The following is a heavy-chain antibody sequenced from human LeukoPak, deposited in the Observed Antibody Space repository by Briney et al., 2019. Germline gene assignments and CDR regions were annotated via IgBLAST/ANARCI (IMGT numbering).Heavy chain of an antibody. V-gene: IGHV4-39*01. Sequence: SETLSLTCTVSGGSISSSSYYWGWIRQPPGKGLEWIGSIYCSGSTYYNPSLKSRVTISVDTSKNQFSLKLSSVTAADTAVYYCAKSGYCGGDCYYAFDIWGQGTMVTVSS. CDR2: IYCSGST. CDR1: GGSISSSSYY. D-gene: IGHD2-21*02. J-gene: IGHJ3*02. CDR3: AKSGYCGGDCYYAFDI.